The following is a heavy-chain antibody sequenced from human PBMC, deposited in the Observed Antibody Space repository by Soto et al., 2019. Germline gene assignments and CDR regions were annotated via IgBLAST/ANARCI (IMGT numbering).Heavy chain of an antibody. CDR3: AKEGATAMDSN. CDR2: FSNSGSTM. V-gene: IGHV3-11*01. Sequence: GGSLRLSCAASGFTFSDYYMSWIRQAPGKGLEWVSYFSNSGSTMFYADSVKGRFTISRDNAKNSVYLHMHSLRAEDTALYYCAKEGATAMDSNRGQGTLVTVSS. J-gene: IGHJ4*02. CDR1: GFTFSDYY. D-gene: IGHD5-18*01.